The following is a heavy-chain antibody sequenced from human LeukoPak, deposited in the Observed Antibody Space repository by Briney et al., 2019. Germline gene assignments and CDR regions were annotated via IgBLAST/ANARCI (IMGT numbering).Heavy chain of an antibody. CDR3: ARSEMGYYNCYMDV. CDR1: GFTFSDYY. Sequence: GSLRLSCAASGFTFSDYYMNWIRQAPGKGLEWISYISSSGSGSTIYYAGSVKGRFTISRDNAKNSLYLQMNSLRAEDTAVYYCARSEMGYYNCYMDVWGKGTTVTISS. J-gene: IGHJ6*03. D-gene: IGHD5-24*01. V-gene: IGHV3-11*04. CDR2: ISSSGSGSTI.